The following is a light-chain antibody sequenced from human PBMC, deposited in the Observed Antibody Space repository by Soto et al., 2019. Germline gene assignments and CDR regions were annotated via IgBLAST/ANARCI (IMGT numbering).Light chain of an antibody. Sequence: IVLTRSPGTLCLSPGEDATLSCRAIPIVDSNYFAWYQQKPRQTPRIIIYGASGRADGIPPSFSGSGFGTAFTLPTSNVQPADFAAYYCQQHETPSPVTFGQGTKLEIK. V-gene: IGKV3-20*01. CDR3: QQHETPSPVT. J-gene: IGKJ5*01. CDR2: GAS. CDR1: PIVDSNY.